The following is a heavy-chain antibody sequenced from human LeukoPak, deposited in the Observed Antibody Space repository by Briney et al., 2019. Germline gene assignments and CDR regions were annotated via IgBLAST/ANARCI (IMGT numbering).Heavy chain of an antibody. CDR1: GFTFSSYW. Sequence: AGGSLRLSCAASGFTFSSYWMSWVRQAPGKGLEWVANIKQDGSEKYYVDSVKGRFTISRDNAKNSLYLQMNSLRAEDTAVYYCAREGGWFRYFDWFPFDYWGQGTLVTVSS. J-gene: IGHJ4*02. CDR2: IKQDGSEK. CDR3: AREGGWFRYFDWFPFDY. V-gene: IGHV3-7*03. D-gene: IGHD3-9*01.